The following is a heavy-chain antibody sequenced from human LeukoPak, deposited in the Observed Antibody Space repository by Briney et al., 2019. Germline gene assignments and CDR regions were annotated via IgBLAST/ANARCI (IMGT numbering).Heavy chain of an antibody. V-gene: IGHV4-59*01. J-gene: IGHJ4*02. CDR2: IYYSGST. Sequence: ASETLSLTCTVSGGSISSYYWSWIRQPPGKGLEWIGYIYYSGSTNYNPSLKSRVTISVDTSKNQFSLKLSSVTAADTAVYYCARSHLAAAPDYWGQGTLVTVSS. CDR3: ARSHLAAAPDY. D-gene: IGHD2-15*01. CDR1: GGSISSYY.